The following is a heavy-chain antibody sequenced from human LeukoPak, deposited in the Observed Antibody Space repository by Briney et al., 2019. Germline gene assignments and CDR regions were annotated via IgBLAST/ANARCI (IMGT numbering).Heavy chain of an antibody. D-gene: IGHD6-13*01. CDR1: GGSISSGSYY. Sequence: SETLSLTCTVSGGSISSGSYYWSWIRQPAGKGLEWIGRIYTSGSTNYNPSLKSRVTISVDTSKNQFSLKLSSVTAADTAVYYCAGGEDSSSRYRTHPWGQGTLVTVSS. J-gene: IGHJ5*02. CDR3: AGGEDSSSRYRTHP. CDR2: IYTSGST. V-gene: IGHV4-61*02.